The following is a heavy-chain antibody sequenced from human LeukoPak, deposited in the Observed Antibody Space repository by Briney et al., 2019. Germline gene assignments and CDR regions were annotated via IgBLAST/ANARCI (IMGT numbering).Heavy chain of an antibody. CDR2: IYYSGST. V-gene: IGHV4-59*08. J-gene: IGHJ4*02. D-gene: IGHD6-6*01. CDR3: ARHGIAADFDY. Sequence: PSETLSLTCTVSGGSISSYYWSWIRQPPGKGLEWIGYIYYSGSTNYNPSLKSRVTISVDTSKNQFSLKLSSVTAADTAVYHCARHGIAADFDYWGQGTLVTVSS. CDR1: GGSISSYY.